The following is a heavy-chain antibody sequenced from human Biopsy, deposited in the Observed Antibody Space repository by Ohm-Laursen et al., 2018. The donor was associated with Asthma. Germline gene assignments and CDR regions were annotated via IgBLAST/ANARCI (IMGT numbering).Heavy chain of an antibody. V-gene: IGHV3-30-3*01. J-gene: IGHJ6*02. CDR1: GFTFSDYA. Sequence: GQTLSLTCAVSGFTFSDYAIYWVRQAPGKGLEWVAFISYDGSDKFYADSVKGRFTTSRDNSQNTLDLHMNRLTFEDTAVYYCARASVVKHYYYYGMDVWGPGTTVTVFS. CDR2: ISYDGSDK. CDR3: ARASVVKHYYYYGMDV.